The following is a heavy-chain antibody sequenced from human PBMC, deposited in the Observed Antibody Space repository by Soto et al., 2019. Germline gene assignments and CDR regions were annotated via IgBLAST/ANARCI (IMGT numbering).Heavy chain of an antibody. CDR3: AKSAGSGSYQRYFDR. CDR2: ISGSGAGT. D-gene: IGHD3-10*01. V-gene: IGHV3-23*01. Sequence: EVQLLESGEDLVQPGGSLRLSCAASGFSFSSYAMTWVRQAPGKGLEWVSVISGSGAGTYYADSVKGRFTISRDNSKNTLFLQMNSLRAEDTAVYYCAKSAGSGSYQRYFDRWGRGTRVTVSS. CDR1: GFSFSSYA. J-gene: IGHJ2*01.